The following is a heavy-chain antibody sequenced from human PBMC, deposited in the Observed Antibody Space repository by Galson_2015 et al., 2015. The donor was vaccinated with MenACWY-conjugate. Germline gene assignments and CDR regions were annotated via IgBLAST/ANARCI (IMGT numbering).Heavy chain of an antibody. CDR3: ARGLGTGSFSELDS. D-gene: IGHD1-26*01. CDR1: GFTFSSCA. Sequence: SLRLSCAASGFTFSSCAMSWVRQAPGKGLEWVSGITGSDGRTFYAASVKGRFTISRDNSKNTVYLQMNSLRAEDTAVYFCARGLGTGSFSELDSWFQGSLVTVSS. CDR2: ITGSDGRT. J-gene: IGHJ4*02. V-gene: IGHV3-23*01.